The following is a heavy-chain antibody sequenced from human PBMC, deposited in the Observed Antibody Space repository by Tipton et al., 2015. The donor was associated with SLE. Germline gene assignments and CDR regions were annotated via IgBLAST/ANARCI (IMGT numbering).Heavy chain of an antibody. CDR3: AGGTGAYFDH. Sequence: SLRLSCAASGFTYSGYAMHWVRQAPGKGLEWVAFIRADGSNKDYADSVEGRFTISRDNSTNTLYLQMNRLRVEDTAVYYCAGGTGAYFDHWGQGTLVTVSS. CDR2: IRADGSNK. CDR1: GFTYSGYA. V-gene: IGHV3-30*02. J-gene: IGHJ4*02. D-gene: IGHD3-16*01.